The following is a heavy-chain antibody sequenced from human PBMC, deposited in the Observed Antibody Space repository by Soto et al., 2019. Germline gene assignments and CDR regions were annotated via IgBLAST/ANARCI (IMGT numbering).Heavy chain of an antibody. V-gene: IGHV3-15*07. CDR2: VKSQTDGGTT. CDR3: TTDSYMPNIIVRFDS. J-gene: IGHJ4*01. CDR1: GFIFSNAG. D-gene: IGHD2-2*01. Sequence: EVHLVESGGGLVKPGGALRLSCAASGFIFSNAGINWVRQAPGKGLEWVGRVKSQTDGGTTDFAAPVKGRFAISRDDSKNMVYLEMNSLKTEDTAIYYCTTDSYMPNIIVRFDSWGHGTLVTVSS.